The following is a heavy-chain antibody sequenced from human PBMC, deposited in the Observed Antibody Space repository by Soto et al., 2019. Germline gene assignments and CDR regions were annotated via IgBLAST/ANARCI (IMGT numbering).Heavy chain of an antibody. J-gene: IGHJ4*02. CDR3: AKGHSSGWWYFDY. CDR1: GFTFSSYG. CDR2: ISYDETTE. D-gene: IGHD6-19*01. Sequence: QVQLVESGGGVVQPGRSLRLSCAASGFTFSSYGMHWVRRAPGKGLEWVAVISYDETTEYYADSVKGRFTISRDNSKNTLYLQVNSLRPEDTAVYYGAKGHSSGWWYFDYWGQGTLVTVSS. V-gene: IGHV3-30*18.